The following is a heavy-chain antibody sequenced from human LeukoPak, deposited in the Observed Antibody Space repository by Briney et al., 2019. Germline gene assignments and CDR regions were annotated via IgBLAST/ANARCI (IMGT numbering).Heavy chain of an antibody. J-gene: IGHJ4*02. CDR3: ARVFAGYFDY. D-gene: IGHD3-10*02. CDR2: INHSGST. CDR1: GGSFSGYY. V-gene: IGHV4-34*01. Sequence: SETLSLTCAVYGGSFSGYYWSWIRQPPGKGLEWIGEINHSGSTNYNPSLKSRVTISVDASKKQFSLKLTSVTAADTAVYYCARVFAGYFDYWGQGTLVTVSS.